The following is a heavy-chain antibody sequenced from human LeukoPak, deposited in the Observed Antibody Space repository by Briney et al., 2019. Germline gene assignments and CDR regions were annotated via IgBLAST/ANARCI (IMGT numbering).Heavy chain of an antibody. V-gene: IGHV4-59*01. Sequence: TSETLSLTCTVSGGSISSYYWSWIRQPPGKGLEWIGYIYYSGSTNYNPSLKSRVAISVDTSKNQFSLKLSSVTAADTAVYYCAREGSYTVAWGQGTLVTVSS. J-gene: IGHJ5*02. CDR3: AREGSYTVA. CDR2: IYYSGST. D-gene: IGHD1-26*01. CDR1: GGSISSYY.